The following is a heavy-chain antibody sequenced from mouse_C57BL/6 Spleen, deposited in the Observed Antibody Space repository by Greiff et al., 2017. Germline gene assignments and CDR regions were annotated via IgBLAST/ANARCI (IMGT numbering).Heavy chain of an antibody. CDR3: ARGGNYGSSVYYFDY. V-gene: IGHV1-59*01. D-gene: IGHD1-1*01. J-gene: IGHJ2*01. CDR2: IDPSDSYT. Sequence: QVQLQQPGAELVRPGTSVKLSCKASGYTFTSYWMHWVKQRPGQGLEWIGVIDPSDSYTNYNQKFTGKATLTVDTSSSTAYMQLSSLTSEDSAVYYCARGGNYGSSVYYFDYWGQGTTLTVSA. CDR1: GYTFTSYW.